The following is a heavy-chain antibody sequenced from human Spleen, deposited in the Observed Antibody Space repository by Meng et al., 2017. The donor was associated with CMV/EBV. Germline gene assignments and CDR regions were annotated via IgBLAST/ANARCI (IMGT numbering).Heavy chain of an antibody. Sequence: ASVKVSCKASGFSFSEYYVHWVRQAPGQGLECMGWIRLKDGATKYAQNFKGRVTMTRDTSVNTAYLELSRLTSDDTAVYYCARDPPSAELGIDYWGQGTLVTVSS. J-gene: IGHJ4*02. CDR3: ARDPPSAELGIDY. CDR1: GFSFSEYY. V-gene: IGHV1-2*02. D-gene: IGHD7-27*01. CDR2: IRLKDGAT.